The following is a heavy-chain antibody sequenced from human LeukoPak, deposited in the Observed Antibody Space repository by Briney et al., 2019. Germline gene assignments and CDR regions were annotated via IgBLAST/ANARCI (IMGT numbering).Heavy chain of an antibody. D-gene: IGHD3-10*01. CDR3: ARDKEYYGSGSYGWFDP. CDR1: GFTFSSYW. V-gene: IGHV3-7*01. CDR2: IKQDGSEK. J-gene: IGHJ5*02. Sequence: PGGSLRLSCAASGFTFSSYWMSWVRQAPGKGLEWVANIKQDGSEKYYVDSVKGRFTISRDNSKNTLYLQMNSLRAEDTAVYYCARDKEYYGSGSYGWFDPWGQGTLVTVSS.